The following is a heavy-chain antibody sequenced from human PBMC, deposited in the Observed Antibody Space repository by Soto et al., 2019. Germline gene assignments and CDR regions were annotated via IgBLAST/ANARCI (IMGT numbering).Heavy chain of an antibody. J-gene: IGHJ4*02. V-gene: IGHV3-30*18. Sequence: GGSLRLSCAASGFTFSSYGMHWVRQAPGKGLEWVAVISYDGSNKYYADSVKGRFTISRDNSKNTLYLQMNSLRAEDTAVYYCAKGALRFLEWLLRSDYWGQGTLVTVS. CDR1: GFTFSSYG. D-gene: IGHD3-3*01. CDR3: AKGALRFLEWLLRSDY. CDR2: ISYDGSNK.